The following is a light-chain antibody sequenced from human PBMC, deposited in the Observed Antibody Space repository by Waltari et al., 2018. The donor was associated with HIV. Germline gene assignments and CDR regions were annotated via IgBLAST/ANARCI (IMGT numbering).Light chain of an antibody. CDR2: RNN. Sequence: QAGLTQPPSVSKGLRQTATLTCTGNSNNVGNQGAAWLQQHQGHPPKLLSYRNNNRPSGISERLSASRSGNTASLTISGLQAEDEADYYCSSYTSSSLYVFGTGTKVTVL. J-gene: IGLJ1*01. V-gene: IGLV10-54*01. CDR3: SSYTSSSLYV. CDR1: SNNVGNQG.